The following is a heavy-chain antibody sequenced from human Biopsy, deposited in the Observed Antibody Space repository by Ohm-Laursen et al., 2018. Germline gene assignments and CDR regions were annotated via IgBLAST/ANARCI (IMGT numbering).Heavy chain of an antibody. CDR3: ASAGYNPDWNFDL. Sequence: SETLSLTCHVSGGDINNYYWSWIRQPPGKALEWIGYIYFTGRTSYNPSLKSRVTMSVNTSKKQFSLRLSSVTAADTAVYYCASAGYNPDWNFDLWGRGTRVTVSS. CDR1: GGDINNYY. V-gene: IGHV4-59*12. D-gene: IGHD5-24*01. CDR2: IYFTGRT. J-gene: IGHJ2*01.